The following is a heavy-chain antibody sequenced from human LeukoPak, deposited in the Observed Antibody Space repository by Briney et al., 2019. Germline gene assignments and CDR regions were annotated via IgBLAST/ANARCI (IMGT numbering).Heavy chain of an antibody. Sequence: GGSLRLSCTASGFIASSNYMNWVRQAPGKGLEWVSYITTSDTTIYYADSVKGRFTISRDNAKNSLYLQMNNLRAEDTAVYYCARAFDIWGQGTMVTVSS. CDR3: ARAFDI. J-gene: IGHJ3*02. V-gene: IGHV3-48*03. CDR2: ITTSDTTI. CDR1: GFIASSNY.